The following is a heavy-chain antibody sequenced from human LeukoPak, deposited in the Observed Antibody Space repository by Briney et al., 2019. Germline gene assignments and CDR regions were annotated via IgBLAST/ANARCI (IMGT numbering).Heavy chain of an antibody. CDR2: IYYSGST. Sequence: SETLSLTCAVHGGSFSGYYWSWIRQPPGKGLEWIGYIYYSGSTNYNPSLKSRVTISVDTSKNQFSLKPSSVTAADTAVYYCARVSGYDWESFYDYWGQGTLVTVSS. CDR1: GGSFSGYY. CDR3: ARVSGYDWESFYDY. D-gene: IGHD5-12*01. J-gene: IGHJ4*02. V-gene: IGHV4-59*01.